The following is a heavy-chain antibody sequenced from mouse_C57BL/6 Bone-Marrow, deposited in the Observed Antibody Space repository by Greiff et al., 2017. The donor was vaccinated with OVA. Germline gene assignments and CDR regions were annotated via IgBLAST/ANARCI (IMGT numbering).Heavy chain of an antibody. Sequence: EVQGVESGGGLVKPGGSLKLSCAASGFTFSDYGMHWVRQAPEKGLGWVAYISSGSSTIYYAGTVKGRFTISRDNAKNTLFLQMTSLRSEDTAMYYCARPTTPGYFDVWGTGTTVTVSS. CDR1: GFTFSDYG. CDR3: ARPTTPGYFDV. D-gene: IGHD1-1*01. V-gene: IGHV5-17*01. CDR2: ISSGSSTI. J-gene: IGHJ1*03.